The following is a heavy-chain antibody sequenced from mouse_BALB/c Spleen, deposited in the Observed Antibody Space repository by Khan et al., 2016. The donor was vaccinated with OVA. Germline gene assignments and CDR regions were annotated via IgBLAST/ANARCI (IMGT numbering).Heavy chain of an antibody. Sequence: DVHLVESGGGLVKPGGSLKLSCAASGFTFSNYGVSWVRQTPEKRLEWVASISSGDTTYYPDSVKGRFTISRDNARNILYLQMSSRMSEVTAMYYCARDYWFAYWGQGTLVTVSA. V-gene: IGHV5-6-5*01. CDR1: GFTFSNYG. CDR2: ISSGDTT. CDR3: ARDYWFAY. J-gene: IGHJ3*01.